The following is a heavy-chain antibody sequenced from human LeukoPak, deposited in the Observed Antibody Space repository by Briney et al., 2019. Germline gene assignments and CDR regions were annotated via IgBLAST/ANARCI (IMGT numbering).Heavy chain of an antibody. V-gene: IGHV3-48*03. CDR3: SELGITMIGGV. CDR2: ISSSGSTI. D-gene: IGHD3-10*02. J-gene: IGHJ6*04. CDR1: GLTFSSYE. Sequence: GGSLRLSCAASGLTFSSYEMNWVRQAPGKGLERVSYISSSGSTIYYADSVKGRFTISRDNAKNSLYLQMNSLRAEDTAVYYCSELGITMIGGVWGKGTTVTISS.